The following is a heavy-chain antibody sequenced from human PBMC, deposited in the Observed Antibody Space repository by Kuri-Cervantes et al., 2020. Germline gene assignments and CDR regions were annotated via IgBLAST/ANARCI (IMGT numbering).Heavy chain of an antibody. J-gene: IGHJ6*03. CDR3: ARGLGYSYGSYYYYMDV. Sequence: SETLSLTCDVSNYFISSGFYWGWIRQPPGKGPEWIGSVYNSGSTQYNPSLERRVTISVDTSKNQFSLKLSSVTAADTAVYYCARGLGYSYGSYYYYMDVWGKGTTVTVSS. CDR1: NYFISSGFY. V-gene: IGHV4-38-2*01. D-gene: IGHD5-18*01. CDR2: VYNSGST.